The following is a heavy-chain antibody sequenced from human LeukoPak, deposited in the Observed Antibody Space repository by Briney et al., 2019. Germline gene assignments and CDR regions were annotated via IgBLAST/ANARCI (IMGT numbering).Heavy chain of an antibody. V-gene: IGHV4-34*01. Sequence: SETLSLTCAVYGGSFSGYYWSWIRQPPGKGLEWIGEINHSGSTNYNPSLKSRVTTSVDTSKNQFSLKLSSVTAADTAVYYCARGQIAARPQYYYYYGMDVWGQGTTVTVSS. CDR1: GGSFSGYY. J-gene: IGHJ6*02. CDR3: ARGQIAARPQYYYYYGMDV. CDR2: INHSGST. D-gene: IGHD6-6*01.